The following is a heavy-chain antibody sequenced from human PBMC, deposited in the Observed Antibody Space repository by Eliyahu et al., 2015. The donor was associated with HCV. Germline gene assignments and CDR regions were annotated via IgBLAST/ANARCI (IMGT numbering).Heavy chain of an antibody. D-gene: IGHD4-23*01. V-gene: IGHV3-48*02. CDR1: GFTXSSYS. CDR2: ISSSSSTI. J-gene: IGHJ4*02. CDR3: AREPEDYGGNSHFDY. Sequence: EVQLVESGGGLVQPGGSLRLSCAASGFTXSSYSMNWVRQAPGKGLEWVSYISSSSSTIYYADSVKGRFTISRDNAKNSLYLQMNSLRDEDTAVYYCAREPEDYGGNSHFDYWGQGTLVTVSS.